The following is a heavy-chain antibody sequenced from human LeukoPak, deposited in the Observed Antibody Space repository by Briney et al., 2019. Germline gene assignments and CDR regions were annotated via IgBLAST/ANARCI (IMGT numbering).Heavy chain of an antibody. CDR3: AKTRAAAN. CDR1: GFNFGSYS. D-gene: IGHD6-13*01. V-gene: IGHV3-21*04. CDR2: ISFGGSHI. Sequence: GGSLRLSCAASGFNFGSYSMNWVRQAPGKGLEWVSSISFGGSHIYYPDSLKGRFTISRDNSKNTLYLQMNSLRAEDTAVYYCAKTRAAANWGQGTLVIVSS. J-gene: IGHJ4*02.